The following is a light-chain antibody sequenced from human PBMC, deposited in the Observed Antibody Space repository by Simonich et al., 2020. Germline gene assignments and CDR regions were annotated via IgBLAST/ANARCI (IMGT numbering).Light chain of an antibody. CDR1: QSVLYSSNNKNY. V-gene: IGKV4-1*01. J-gene: IGKJ2*01. Sequence: DIVMTQSPDSLAVSLGERATIHCKSSQSVLYSSNNKNYFAWYQQKPGQPPKLVIYWASTRESGVPDRFSGSGSGTDFTLTISSLQAEDVAVYYCQQYYSTPYTFGQGTKLEIK. CDR3: QQYYSTPYT. CDR2: WAS.